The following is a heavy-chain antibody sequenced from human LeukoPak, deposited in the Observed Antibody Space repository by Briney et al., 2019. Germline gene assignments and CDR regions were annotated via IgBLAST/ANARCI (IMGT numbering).Heavy chain of an antibody. D-gene: IGHD2-2*01. CDR1: GYTFTGYY. J-gene: IGHJ4*02. Sequence: GASVKVSCKASGYTFTGYYMHWVRQAPGQGLEWMGWINPNSGGTNYAQKFQGRVTMTRDTSIGTAYMELSRLRSDDTAVYYCARDRMSSTGRYSGGYDFDYWGQGTLVTVSS. CDR3: ARDRMSSTGRYSGGYDFDY. CDR2: INPNSGGT. V-gene: IGHV1-2*02.